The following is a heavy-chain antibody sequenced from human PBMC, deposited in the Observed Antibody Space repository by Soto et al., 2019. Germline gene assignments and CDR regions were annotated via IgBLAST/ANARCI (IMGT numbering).Heavy chain of an antibody. CDR1: GFTFSTYA. CDR2: ISGGGGST. V-gene: IGHV3-23*01. CDR3: AKENLLGYCTGGSCYSLDY. D-gene: IGHD2-15*01. Sequence: EVQVLESGGGLVQPGGSLRLSCAASGFTFSTYAMSWVRQAPGKGLEWVSGISGGGGSTYYADSVKGRFTISRDNSKNTLYLQMNSLRAEDTAVYYCAKENLLGYCTGGSCYSLDYWGQGTLVTVSS. J-gene: IGHJ4*02.